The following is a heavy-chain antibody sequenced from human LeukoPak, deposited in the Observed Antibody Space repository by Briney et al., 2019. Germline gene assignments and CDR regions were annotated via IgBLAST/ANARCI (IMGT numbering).Heavy chain of an antibody. Sequence: GGSLRLSYVASGFTFSTYWMYWVRQAPGEGLEWLAILNPDGSAKYYADSVKGRFTISRDNAKNSVYLQMTSLRVEDTAVYFCANKGGSEHHWGQGTLVTVSS. D-gene: IGHD5-12*01. CDR1: GFTFSTYW. CDR3: ANKGGSEHH. CDR2: LNPDGSAK. V-gene: IGHV3-7*01. J-gene: IGHJ4*02.